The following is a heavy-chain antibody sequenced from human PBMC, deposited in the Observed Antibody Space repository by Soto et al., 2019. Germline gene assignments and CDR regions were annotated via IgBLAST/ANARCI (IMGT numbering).Heavy chain of an antibody. J-gene: IGHJ6*02. Sequence: SGPTLVNPTQTLTLTCTFSGFSLSTSGVGVGWIRQPPGKALEWLALIYWADDKRYSPSLKSRLTITKDTSKNQVVLTMTNMDPVDTATYFCAHSSLRYCMGTNGNATSDIGMDVRRHGPTVSV. V-gene: IGHV2-5*02. CDR1: GFSLSTSGVG. CDR2: IYWADDK. CDR3: AHSSLRYCMGTNGNATSDIGMDV. D-gene: IGHD2-15*01.